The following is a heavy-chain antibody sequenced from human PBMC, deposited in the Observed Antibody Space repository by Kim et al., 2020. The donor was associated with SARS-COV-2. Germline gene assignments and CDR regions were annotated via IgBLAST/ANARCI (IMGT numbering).Heavy chain of an antibody. CDR2: ISSSSSTI. J-gene: IGHJ4*02. CDR3: ARGLDRGEYYYDSSGPGDY. Sequence: GGSLRLSCAASGFTFSSYSMNWVRQAPGKGLEWVSYISSSSSTIYYADSVKGRFTISRDNAKNSLYLQMNSLRDEDTAVYYCARGLDRGEYYYDSSGPGDYWGQGTLVTVSS. D-gene: IGHD3-22*01. V-gene: IGHV3-48*02. CDR1: GFTFSSYS.